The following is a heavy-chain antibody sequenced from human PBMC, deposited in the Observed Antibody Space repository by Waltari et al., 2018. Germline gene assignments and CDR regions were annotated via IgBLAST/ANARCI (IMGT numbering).Heavy chain of an antibody. D-gene: IGHD3-22*01. V-gene: IGHV3-23*01. J-gene: IGHJ4*02. CDR3: AKSGGGITMIVVVITTPFDY. Sequence: EVQLLESGGGLAQPGGSLRLSRAASGFTFSSYAMSWVRQAQGRGLGWVSAISGSGGSTYYADSVKGRFTISRDNSKNTLYLQMNSLRAEDTAVYYCAKSGGGITMIVVVITTPFDYWGQGTLVTVSS. CDR1: GFTFSSYA. CDR2: ISGSGGST.